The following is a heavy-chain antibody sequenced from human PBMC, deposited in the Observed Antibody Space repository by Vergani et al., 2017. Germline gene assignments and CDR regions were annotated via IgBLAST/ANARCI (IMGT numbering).Heavy chain of an antibody. Sequence: QVQLVQSGAEVKKPGSSVKVSCKASGGTFSSYAISWVRQAPGQGLEWMGGIIPIFGTANYAQKFQGRVTITADESTSTAYMELSSLRSEDTAVYYYASSCSGGSCYYYYYGMDVWGQGTTVTVSS. J-gene: IGHJ6*02. CDR3: ASSCSGGSCYYYYYGMDV. CDR1: GGTFSSYA. CDR2: IIPIFGTA. D-gene: IGHD2-15*01. V-gene: IGHV1-69*12.